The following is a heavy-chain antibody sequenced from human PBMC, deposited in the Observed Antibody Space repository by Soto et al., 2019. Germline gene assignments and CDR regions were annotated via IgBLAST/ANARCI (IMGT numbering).Heavy chain of an antibody. CDR2: ISPAGDT. D-gene: IGHD3-10*01. Sequence: PGGSLRLSCAASGITVSNNYMSWFRQAPGKGLEWVSAISPAGDTYYADSVKGRFTISRDNSKNTLYFQMNSLRAEDTAVYYCARDPPGSGRYSYDYWGQGTLVTVSS. V-gene: IGHV3-66*01. CDR1: GITVSNNY. J-gene: IGHJ4*02. CDR3: ARDPPGSGRYSYDY.